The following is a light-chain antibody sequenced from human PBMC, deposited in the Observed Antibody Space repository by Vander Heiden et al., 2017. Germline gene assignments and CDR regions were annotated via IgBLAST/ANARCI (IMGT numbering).Light chain of an antibody. CDR2: DAS. J-gene: IGKJ1*01. CDR3: QQYNSYLGT. Sequence: QMTQSPSTLSASVGDRVTITCRASQSISSWLAWYQQKPGKAPKLLIYDASSLESGVPSRFSGSGSGTEFTLTISSLQPDDFATYSCQQYNSYLGTFGQGTKVEIK. CDR1: QSISSW. V-gene: IGKV1-5*01.